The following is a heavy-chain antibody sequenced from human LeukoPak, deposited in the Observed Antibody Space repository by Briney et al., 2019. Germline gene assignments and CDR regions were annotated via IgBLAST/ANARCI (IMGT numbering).Heavy chain of an antibody. CDR1: GFTVSSNH. CDR2: IYSGGST. J-gene: IGHJ4*02. CDR3: ASHSSSWYGFDY. Sequence: GGSLRLSCAASGFTVSSNHMSWLRQAPAKGLEWVSVIYSGGSTYYADSVKGRFTISRDNSKNTLYLQMNSLRAEDTAVYYCASHSSSWYGFDYWGQGTLVTVSS. V-gene: IGHV3-53*01. D-gene: IGHD6-13*01.